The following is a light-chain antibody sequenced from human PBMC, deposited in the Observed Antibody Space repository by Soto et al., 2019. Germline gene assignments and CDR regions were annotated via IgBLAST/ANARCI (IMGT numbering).Light chain of an antibody. CDR1: SSDVGTYNL. CDR3: CSYAPSRTLL. J-gene: IGLJ2*01. V-gene: IGLV2-23*01. CDR2: EGN. Sequence: QAVLTQPASVSGSPGESITVSCPGTSSDVGTYNLVTWYQQHPGRVPKLILYEGNKRPSGVSSRFSASKSGNTASLTISGLQAEDEADYFCCSYAPSRTLLFGGGTK.